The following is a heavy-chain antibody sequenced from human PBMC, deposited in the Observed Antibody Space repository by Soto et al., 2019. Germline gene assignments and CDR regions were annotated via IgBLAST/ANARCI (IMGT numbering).Heavy chain of an antibody. Sequence: EVQLVESGGGLVQPGGSLRLSCAASGFTFSSYWMHWVRQAPGKGLVWVSRINSDGSSTSYADSVKGRFTISRDNAKNTLYLQMNSLRAEDTAVYYCASPRRRYCDSSGYYYEYYFDYWGQGTLVTVSS. CDR1: GFTFSSYW. J-gene: IGHJ4*02. V-gene: IGHV3-74*01. D-gene: IGHD3-22*01. CDR3: ASPRRRYCDSSGYYYEYYFDY. CDR2: INSDGSST.